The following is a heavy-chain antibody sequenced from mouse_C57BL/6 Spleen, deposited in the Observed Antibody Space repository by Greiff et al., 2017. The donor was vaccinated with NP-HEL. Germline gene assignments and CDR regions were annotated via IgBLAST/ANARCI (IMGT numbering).Heavy chain of an antibody. CDR3: ARSEITTLDY. J-gene: IGHJ2*01. Sequence: QVQLKQSGPELVKPGASVKISCKASGYSFTSYYIHWVKQRPGQGLEWIGWIYPGSGNTKYNEKFKGKATLTADTSSSTAYMQLSSLTSEDSAVYYCARSEITTLDYWGQGTTLTVSS. CDR2: IYPGSGNT. D-gene: IGHD2-4*01. CDR1: GYSFTSYY. V-gene: IGHV1-66*01.